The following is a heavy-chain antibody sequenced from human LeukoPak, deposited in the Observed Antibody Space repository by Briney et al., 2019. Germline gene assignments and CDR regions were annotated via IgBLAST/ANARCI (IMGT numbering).Heavy chain of an antibody. CDR2: INGGGGST. V-gene: IGHV3-23*01. CDR3: ARDGTGWGPYYYYGMDV. CDR1: GFTFSTYA. Sequence: PGGSLRLSCAASGFTFSTYAMTWVRQAPGKGLEWVSAINGGGGSTYYADSVKGRFTISRDNSKNTLYLQMNSLRAEDTAVYYCARDGTGWGPYYYYGMDVWGQGTTVTVSS. J-gene: IGHJ6*02. D-gene: IGHD7-27*01.